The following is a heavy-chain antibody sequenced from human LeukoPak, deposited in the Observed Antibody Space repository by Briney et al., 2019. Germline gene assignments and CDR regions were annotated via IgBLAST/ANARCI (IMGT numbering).Heavy chain of an antibody. Sequence: SETLSLTCAVYGGSFSSYYWGWIRQPPGKGLEWIGSIYYSGSTYYNPSLKSRVTISVDTSKNQFSLKLSSVTAADTAVYYCARWLQSLEYYFDYWGQGTLVTVSS. V-gene: IGHV4-39*01. CDR1: GGSFSSYY. D-gene: IGHD5-24*01. CDR2: IYYSGST. J-gene: IGHJ4*02. CDR3: ARWLQSLEYYFDY.